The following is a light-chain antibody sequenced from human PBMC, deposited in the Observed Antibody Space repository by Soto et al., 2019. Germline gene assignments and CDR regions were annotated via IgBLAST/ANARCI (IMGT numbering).Light chain of an antibody. Sequence: DIQMTQYPSSLSASVGDRVTITCRASQSISRNLNWYQHKPEKAPKLLIYAASSLQHGVPSRFRGGGSGTEFPLSINSLQPDDFGPYYCQQSFTTASITFGQGTRLEIK. CDR2: AAS. J-gene: IGKJ5*01. CDR3: QQSFTTASIT. V-gene: IGKV1-39*01. CDR1: QSISRN.